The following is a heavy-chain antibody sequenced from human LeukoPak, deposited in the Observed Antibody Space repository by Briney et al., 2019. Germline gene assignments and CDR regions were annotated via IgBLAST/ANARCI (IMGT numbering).Heavy chain of an antibody. CDR3: ARHYYYDSSGYYARRAFDY. V-gene: IGHV4-34*01. CDR2: INHSGST. D-gene: IGHD3-22*01. CDR1: GGSFSGYY. Sequence: PSETLSLTCAVYGGSFSGYYWSWIRQPPGKGLEWIGEINHSGSTNYNPSLKSRVTISVDTSKNQFSLKLSSVTAADTAVYYCARHYYYDSSGYYARRAFDYWGQGTLVTVSS. J-gene: IGHJ4*02.